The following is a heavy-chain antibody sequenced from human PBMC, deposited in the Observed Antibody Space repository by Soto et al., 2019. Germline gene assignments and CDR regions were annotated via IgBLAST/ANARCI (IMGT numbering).Heavy chain of an antibody. CDR1: GGSISSYY. CDR2: IYYSGST. V-gene: IGHV4-59*08. D-gene: IGHD2-15*01. Sequence: SETLSLTCTVSGGSISSYYWSWILQPPGKGLEGIGYIYYSGSTNYNPSLKSRVTISVDTSKNQFSLRLSSVTAADTAVYYCATTPLGYCSGGSCYSRFDYWGQGTLVTVS. CDR3: ATTPLGYCSGGSCYSRFDY. J-gene: IGHJ4*02.